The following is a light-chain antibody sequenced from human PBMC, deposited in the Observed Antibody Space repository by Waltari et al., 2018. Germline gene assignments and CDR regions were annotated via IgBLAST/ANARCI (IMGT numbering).Light chain of an antibody. Sequence: EVILTQSPATLSVSPGERATLSCRASQNVNSDLAWYLQKPGQPPRLLFYDAPSRAAGVPARFSGSGSGTEFTLTITSLQSEDVAVFLCQQYNKWPLTFGGGTKVGIK. CDR1: QNVNSD. V-gene: IGKV3-15*01. J-gene: IGKJ4*01. CDR2: DAP. CDR3: QQYNKWPLT.